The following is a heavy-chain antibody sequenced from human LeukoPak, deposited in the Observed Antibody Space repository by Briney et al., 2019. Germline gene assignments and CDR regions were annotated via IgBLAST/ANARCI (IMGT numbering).Heavy chain of an antibody. D-gene: IGHD5-18*01. Sequence: SGTLSLTCAVSGGSISSDNWWGWVRQTPGKGLEWIAEIYHAGGTNYNASLKSRVTISVDKTKNQFSLELSSVTAADTAVYYCATSAYGYSYGYNYYYYMDVWGKGTTVTVSS. V-gene: IGHV4-4*02. CDR3: ATSAYGYSYGYNYYYYMDV. CDR2: IYHAGGT. J-gene: IGHJ6*03. CDR1: GGSISSDNW.